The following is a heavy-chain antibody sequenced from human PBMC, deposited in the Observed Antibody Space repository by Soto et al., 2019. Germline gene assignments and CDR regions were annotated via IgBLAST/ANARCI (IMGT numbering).Heavy chain of an antibody. CDR3: AKGERHTDYYFDY. J-gene: IGHJ4*02. D-gene: IGHD3-3*01. Sequence: QVQLVESGGGVVQPGRSLRLSCAASGFTFSSYGMHWVRQAPGKGLEWVAVISYDGSNKYYADSVKGRFTISRDNSKNTLYLQMNSLIAEDTAVYYCAKGERHTDYYFDYWRQGTLVTVSS. CDR2: ISYDGSNK. CDR1: GFTFSSYG. V-gene: IGHV3-30*18.